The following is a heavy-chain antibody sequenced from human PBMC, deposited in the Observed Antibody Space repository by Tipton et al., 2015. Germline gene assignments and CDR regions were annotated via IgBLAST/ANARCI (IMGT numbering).Heavy chain of an antibody. Sequence: TLSLTCTVSGGSISNYDYYWSWIRQSPGKGLEWIGYIYFTGSTYYNPSLKSRVSISVDTSNNQFSLSVTAADTAVYYCARGTMGHAFDVWGQGTLVTVSS. J-gene: IGHJ3*01. D-gene: IGHD4/OR15-4a*01. V-gene: IGHV4-30-4*01. CDR1: GGSISNYDYY. CDR3: ARGTMGHAFDV. CDR2: IYFTGST.